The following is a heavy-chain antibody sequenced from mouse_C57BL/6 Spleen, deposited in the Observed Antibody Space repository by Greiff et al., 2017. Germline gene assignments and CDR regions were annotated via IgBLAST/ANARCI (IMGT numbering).Heavy chain of an antibody. D-gene: IGHD1-1*01. V-gene: IGHV5-16*01. J-gene: IGHJ1*03. Sequence: EVMLVESEGGLVQPGSSMKLSCTASGFTFSDYYMAWVRQVPEKGLEWVANINYDGSSTYYLDSLKSRFIISIDNAKNILYLQMSSLKSEDTATYYCARVDYYGSSYGYFDVWGTGTTVTVSS. CDR1: GFTFSDYY. CDR2: INYDGSST. CDR3: ARVDYYGSSYGYFDV.